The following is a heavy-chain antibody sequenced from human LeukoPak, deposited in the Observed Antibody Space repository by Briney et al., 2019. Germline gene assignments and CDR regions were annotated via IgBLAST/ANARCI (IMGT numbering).Heavy chain of an antibody. CDR2: ISSSSSYI. V-gene: IGHV3-21*01. Sequence: GGSLRLSCAASGFTFSSYSMNWVRQAPGKGLEWVSSISSSSSYIYYADSVKGRFTISRDNAKNSLYLQMNSLRAEDTAVYYCARLQPTYGDSRKAGFDPWGQGTLVTVSS. D-gene: IGHD4-17*01. J-gene: IGHJ5*02. CDR3: ARLQPTYGDSRKAGFDP. CDR1: GFTFSSYS.